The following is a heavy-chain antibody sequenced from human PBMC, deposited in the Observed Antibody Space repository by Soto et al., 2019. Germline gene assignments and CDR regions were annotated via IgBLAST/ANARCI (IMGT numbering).Heavy chain of an antibody. V-gene: IGHV1-8*01. Sequence: GASVKVSCKASGYTFTSYDIYWVRQATGQGLEWMGWMNPNTGNSGYAQKFQGRVTVTSDTSINTVHMELSSLRSEDTAVYYCARRAETNGWNAFRADKYYFDFWGQGTRVTVSS. J-gene: IGHJ4*02. CDR3: ARRAETNGWNAFRADKYYFDF. D-gene: IGHD1-1*01. CDR2: MNPNTGNS. CDR1: GYTFTSYD.